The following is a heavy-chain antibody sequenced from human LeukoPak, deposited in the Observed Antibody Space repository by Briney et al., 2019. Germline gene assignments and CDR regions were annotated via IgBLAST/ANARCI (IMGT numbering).Heavy chain of an antibody. CDR2: IESNPDGGRA. CDR1: GLTFSNAW. V-gene: IGHV3-15*04. D-gene: IGHD6-13*01. J-gene: IGHJ4*02. Sequence: GGSLRLSCTASGLTFSNAWMTWVRQAPGKGLEWVGRIESNPDGGRADYAAPVKGRFTISRDDSKNKLYLEMNGLQTEDTGFYYCTTDRMYSLPDWWGQGTLVTVSS. CDR3: TTDRMYSLPDW.